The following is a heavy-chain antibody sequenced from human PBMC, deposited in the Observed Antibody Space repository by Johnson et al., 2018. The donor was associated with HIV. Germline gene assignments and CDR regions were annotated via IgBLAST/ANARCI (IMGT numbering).Heavy chain of an antibody. CDR2: ISYDGNNK. CDR3: ASGVTARAPVFI. CDR1: GFTFDDYA. J-gene: IGHJ3*02. V-gene: IGHV3-30-3*01. D-gene: IGHD6-6*01. Sequence: QVQLVESGGGLVQPGRSLRLSCAASGFTFDDYAMHWVRQAPGKGLEWVALISYDGNNKYYADLVKGRFTISRDNSRNTLYLQMNLLRPEDTAVYYCASGVTARAPVFIWGQGTMVNVSS.